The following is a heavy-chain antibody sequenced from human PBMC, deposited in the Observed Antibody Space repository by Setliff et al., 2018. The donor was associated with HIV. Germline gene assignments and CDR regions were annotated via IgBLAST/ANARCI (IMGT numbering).Heavy chain of an antibody. CDR1: GYTFTSYG. V-gene: IGHV1-18*01. CDR2: ISAYNGNR. CDR3: AKDITDSAINSGRRKNWFDP. D-gene: IGHD6-19*01. Sequence: GASVKVSCKASGYTFTSYGISWVRQAPGQGLEWIGWISAYNGNRNYAQKLQGRVTMTTDTSTNTVNMELSSLRPEDTAVYYCAKDITDSAINSGRRKNWFDPWGEGTLVTVSS. J-gene: IGHJ5*02.